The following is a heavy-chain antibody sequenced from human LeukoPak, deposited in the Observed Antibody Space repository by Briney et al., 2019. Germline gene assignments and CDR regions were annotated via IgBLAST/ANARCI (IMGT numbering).Heavy chain of an antibody. V-gene: IGHV1-18*04. J-gene: IGHJ4*02. CDR2: LSPNSGDT. CDR1: GYTFTAYY. D-gene: IGHD3-3*01. Sequence: ASVKVSCKASGYTFTAYYLHWVRQAPGQELEYMGWLSPNSGDTKFAQKLQGRVTMTTDTSTSTAYMELRSLRSDDTAVYYCARDINYEGPANDYWGQGTLVTVSS. CDR3: ARDINYEGPANDY.